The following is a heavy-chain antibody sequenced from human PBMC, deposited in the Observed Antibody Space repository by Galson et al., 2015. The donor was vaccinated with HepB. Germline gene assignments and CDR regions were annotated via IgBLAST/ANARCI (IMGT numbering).Heavy chain of an antibody. CDR1: GGSISSSSYY. CDR3: ARHQADFDSLDAGFSYFDY. J-gene: IGHJ4*02. D-gene: IGHD3-9*01. Sequence: SETLSLTCTVSGGSISSSSYYWGWIRQPPGKGLEWIGSIYYSGGTYYNPSLKSRVTISVDTSKNQFSLKLSSVTAADTAVYYCARHQADFDSLDAGFSYFDYWGQGTLVTVSS. V-gene: IGHV4-39*01. CDR2: IYYSGGT.